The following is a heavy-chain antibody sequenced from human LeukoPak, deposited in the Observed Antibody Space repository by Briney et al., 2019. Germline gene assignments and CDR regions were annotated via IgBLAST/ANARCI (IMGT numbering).Heavy chain of an antibody. V-gene: IGHV3-7*05. Sequence: GGCLRLSCAASGYTFTVFWLSCVREAPGKGLEYVANMRLDGSEIKSEDSVKGRFTISRDNAKTSLFLQMNSMRVEDTAMYYCARDNWGTTKGIDGFDVWGQGTMVTVSS. CDR1: GYTFTVFW. D-gene: IGHD7-27*01. CDR2: MRLDGSEI. J-gene: IGHJ3*01. CDR3: ARDNWGTTKGIDGFDV.